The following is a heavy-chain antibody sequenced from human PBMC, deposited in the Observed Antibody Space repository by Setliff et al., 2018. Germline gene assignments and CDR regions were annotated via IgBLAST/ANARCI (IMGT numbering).Heavy chain of an antibody. Sequence: GGSLRLSCAASGFTFSDAWMNWVRQAPGKGLEWVALIKGPGATDSVKGRLTISRDNSKNTLYLQMNSLRAEDTAVYYCANGWGYYYDSSGYYSDAFDIWGQGTMVTVSS. D-gene: IGHD3-22*01. V-gene: IGHV3-66*02. CDR1: GFTFSDAW. J-gene: IGHJ3*02. CDR2: IKGPGA. CDR3: ANGWGYYYDSSGYYSDAFDI.